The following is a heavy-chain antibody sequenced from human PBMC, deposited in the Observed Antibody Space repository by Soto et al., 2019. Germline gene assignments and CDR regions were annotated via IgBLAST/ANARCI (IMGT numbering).Heavy chain of an antibody. J-gene: IGHJ4*02. V-gene: IGHV3-15*01. CDR1: GFSFSNAW. CDR3: TTRKGEYSR. D-gene: IGHD5-12*01. Sequence: EVHLVESGGGLVEPGGSLRLSCVASGFSFSNAWMYWVRQAPGKGLECIGRIKRKTDGGTADHGAPVKGRFTVSREDSKNTLYLQMNSLKTEDTAIYYCTTRKGEYSRGGQGALVTVSS. CDR2: IKRKTDGGTA.